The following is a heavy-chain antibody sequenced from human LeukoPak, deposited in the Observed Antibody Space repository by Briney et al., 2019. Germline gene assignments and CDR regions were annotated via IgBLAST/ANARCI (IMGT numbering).Heavy chain of an antibody. D-gene: IGHD3-9*01. CDR2: IYTSGST. CDR1: GGSISSYY. V-gene: IGHV4-4*07. Sequence: SETLSLTCTVSGGSISSYYWSWIRQPAGKGLEWIGRIYTSGSTNYNPSLKSRVTMSVDTSENQFSLKLSSVTAADTAVYYCARGHYFDWLLSHYYYYGMDVWGQGTTVTVSS. J-gene: IGHJ6*02. CDR3: ARGHYFDWLLSHYYYYGMDV.